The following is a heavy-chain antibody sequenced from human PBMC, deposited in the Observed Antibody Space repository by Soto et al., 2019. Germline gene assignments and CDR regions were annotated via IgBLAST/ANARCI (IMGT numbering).Heavy chain of an antibody. CDR2: IWYDGSNK. CDR1: GFTFSSYG. D-gene: IGHD3-16*02. Sequence: PGGSLRLSCAASGFTFSSYGMHWVRQAPGKGLEWVAVIWYDGSNKYYADSVKGRFTISRDNSKNTLYLQMNSLRAEDTAVYYCAREDYDYVWGSSRLSYGMDVWGQGTTVTVSS. J-gene: IGHJ6*02. CDR3: AREDYDYVWGSSRLSYGMDV. V-gene: IGHV3-33*01.